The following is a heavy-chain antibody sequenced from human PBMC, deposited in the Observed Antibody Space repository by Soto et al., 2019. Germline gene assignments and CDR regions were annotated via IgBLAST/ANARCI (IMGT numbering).Heavy chain of an antibody. CDR2: ISASDGST. J-gene: IGHJ4*02. V-gene: IGHV1-18*01. CDR1: GYAFSFG. D-gene: IGHD3-10*01. CDR3: ATYYFGSGSYYRFDN. Sequence: VQSGGEVKKPGASVRVSCKASGYAFSFGFSWVRQAPGQGLEWRGRISASDGSTNSAQKFRGRTSLTTDTATNTAYLDLLSLTSDDTAVYFCATYYFGSGSYYRFDNWGQGTLVTVSS.